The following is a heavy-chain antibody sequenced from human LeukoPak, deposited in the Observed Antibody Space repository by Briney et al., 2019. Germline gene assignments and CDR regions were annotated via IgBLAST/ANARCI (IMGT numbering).Heavy chain of an antibody. D-gene: IGHD4-11*01. CDR1: GGSFSGYY. CDR2: IYYSGST. Sequence: SETLSLTCAVYGGSFSGYYWSWIRQPPGKGLEWIGYIYYSGSTNYNPSLKSRVTISVDTSKNQFSLKLSSVTAADTAVYYCARALTTVTNWYFDLWGRGTLVTVSS. J-gene: IGHJ2*01. CDR3: ARALTTVTNWYFDL. V-gene: IGHV4-59*01.